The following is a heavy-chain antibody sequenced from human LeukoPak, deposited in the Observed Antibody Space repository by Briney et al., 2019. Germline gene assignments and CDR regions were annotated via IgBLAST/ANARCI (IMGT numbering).Heavy chain of an antibody. D-gene: IGHD3-9*01. J-gene: IGHJ4*02. CDR3: ARERDDILTGGQYYFDY. CDR1: GFTFSSYG. Sequence: GGSLRLSCAASGFTFSSYGMHWGRQAPGKGLEWVAVISYDGRNKYYADSVKGRFTISRDNAKNSLYLQMNSLRAEDTAVYYCARERDDILTGGQYYFDYWGQGTLVTVSS. CDR2: ISYDGRNK. V-gene: IGHV3-30*03.